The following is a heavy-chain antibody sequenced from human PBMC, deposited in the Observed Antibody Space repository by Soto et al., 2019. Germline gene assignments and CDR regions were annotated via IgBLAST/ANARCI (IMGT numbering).Heavy chain of an antibody. CDR2: ISSSGGST. D-gene: IGHD5-18*01. J-gene: IGHJ4*02. Sequence: GGSLRLSCAASGFTFSSYAMSWVRQAPGKGLEWVSAISSSGGSTYYADSVKGRFTISRDNSKNTLYLQMNSLRAEDTAVYYCANSIQLWLQAIDYWGQGTLVTVSS. CDR3: ANSIQLWLQAIDY. CDR1: GFTFSSYA. V-gene: IGHV3-23*01.